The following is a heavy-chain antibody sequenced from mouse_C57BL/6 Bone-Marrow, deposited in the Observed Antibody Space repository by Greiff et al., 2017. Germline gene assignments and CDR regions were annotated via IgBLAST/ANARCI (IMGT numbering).Heavy chain of an antibody. V-gene: IGHV1-69*01. CDR3: ESDNGSSYRWYFDV. J-gene: IGHJ1*03. CDR1: GYTFTSYW. CDR2: IDPSDSYT. D-gene: IGHD1-1*01. Sequence: QVQLQQSGAELVMPGASVKLSCKASGYTFTSYWMHWVKQRPGQGLEWIGGIDPSDSYTNYNQKFKGKYTLTVDKSSSTAYMQLSSLTSADSAVDDCESDNGSSYRWYFDVWGTGTTVTVSS.